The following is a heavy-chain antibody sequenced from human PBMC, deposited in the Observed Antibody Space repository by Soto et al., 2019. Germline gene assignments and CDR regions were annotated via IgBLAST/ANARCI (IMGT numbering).Heavy chain of an antibody. CDR1: GFTFSNHN. D-gene: IGHD2-8*02. V-gene: IGHV3-48*01. Sequence: GRSLRLSCAASGFTFSNHNLNWVRQAPGKGLEWVSYISSGSSTIYYADSVKGRFTISRDNAKSSLYLQMNSLRAEDTAVYYCARSGYFDYWGQGTLVTVSS. CDR3: ARSGYFDY. J-gene: IGHJ4*02. CDR2: ISSGSSTI.